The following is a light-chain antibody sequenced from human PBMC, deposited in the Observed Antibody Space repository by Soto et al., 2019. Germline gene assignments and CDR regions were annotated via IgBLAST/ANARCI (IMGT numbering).Light chain of an antibody. Sequence: IVMTRYPATLTVSPGERANLSCRASQSVGTKLAWYQQTPGQAPRLLIYGASNRATGVPARISCSVSGTEGTYASASRQPEDFLVYYCQLYSSLLGTFGQGTKVDIK. CDR2: GAS. J-gene: IGKJ1*01. CDR1: QSVGTK. CDR3: QLYSSLLGT. V-gene: IGKV3-15*01.